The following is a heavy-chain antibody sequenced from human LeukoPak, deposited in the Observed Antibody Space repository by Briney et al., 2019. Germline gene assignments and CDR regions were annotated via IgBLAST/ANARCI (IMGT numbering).Heavy chain of an antibody. D-gene: IGHD5-18*01. Sequence: GGSQRLSCAASGFTFSSYSMNWVRQAPGKGLEWVSYISSSSNIYYADSVKGRFTISRDNAKNSLYLQMNSLRAEDTAVYYCARDYSYGLDYWGQGTLVTVSS. J-gene: IGHJ4*02. CDR1: GFTFSSYS. CDR2: ISSSSNI. V-gene: IGHV3-48*01. CDR3: ARDYSYGLDY.